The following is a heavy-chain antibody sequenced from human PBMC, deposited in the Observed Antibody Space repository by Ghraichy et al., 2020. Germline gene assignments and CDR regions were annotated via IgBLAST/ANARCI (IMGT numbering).Heavy chain of an antibody. D-gene: IGHD3-10*01. V-gene: IGHV3-23*01. CDR2: ISGSGSST. J-gene: IGHJ3*02. Sequence: GGSLRLSCAASGFTFSSFPMSWVRQSPGKGLEWVSGISGSGSSTYYADSVKGRFTISRDNSKNRLYLEMDSLRVDDTAEYFCAKDPPRGSSDAFDIWGQGTKVTVSS. CDR1: GFTFSSFP. CDR3: AKDPPRGSSDAFDI.